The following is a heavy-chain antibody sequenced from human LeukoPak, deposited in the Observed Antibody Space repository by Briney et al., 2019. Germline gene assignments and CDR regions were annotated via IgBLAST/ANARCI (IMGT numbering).Heavy chain of an antibody. J-gene: IGHJ6*03. CDR1: GGSISSGSYY. Sequence: SETLSLTCTVSGGSISSGSYYWSWIRQPAGKGLEWIGRIYASGSTNYNPSLKSRVTISVDTSKNQFSLRLSSVTAADTAMYYCARETTSEVAGTDDYYYYMDVWGNGTTVTVSS. D-gene: IGHD6-19*01. CDR3: ARETTSEVAGTDDYYYYMDV. CDR2: IYASGST. V-gene: IGHV4-61*02.